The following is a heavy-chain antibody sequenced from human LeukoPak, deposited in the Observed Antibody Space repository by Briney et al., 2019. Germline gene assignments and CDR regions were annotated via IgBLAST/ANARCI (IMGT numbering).Heavy chain of an antibody. Sequence: SETLSLTCSVSGGSISNYYWNWIRQPAGKGLEWIGHIYNSGSTNYNPSLKSRVTMSVDTSKNQFFLKLSSVTAADTAVYYCARDQGKVAAARYAVDIWGQGTMVTVSS. CDR3: ARDQGKVAAARYAVDI. CDR1: GGSISNYY. J-gene: IGHJ3*02. D-gene: IGHD6-13*01. CDR2: IYNSGST. V-gene: IGHV4-4*07.